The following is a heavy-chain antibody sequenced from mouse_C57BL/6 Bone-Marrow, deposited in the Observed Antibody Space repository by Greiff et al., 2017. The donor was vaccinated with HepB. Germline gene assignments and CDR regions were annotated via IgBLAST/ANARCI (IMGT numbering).Heavy chain of an antibody. CDR1: GYTFTSSW. V-gene: IGHV1-64*01. D-gene: IGHD4-1*01. J-gene: IGHJ4*01. Sequence: QVQLQQPGPELVKPGASVKLSCKASGYTFTSSWMNWVKQRPGKGLEWIGMINPSGGSTNYNEKFKSKATLTVDKASSTAYMQLSSLTSEDSAVYYVARCPTGNYYAMDYWGQGTTVTVSS. CDR3: ARCPTGNYYAMDY. CDR2: INPSGGST.